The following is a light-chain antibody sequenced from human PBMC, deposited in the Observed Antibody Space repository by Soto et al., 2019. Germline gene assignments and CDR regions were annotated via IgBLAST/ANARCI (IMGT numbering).Light chain of an antibody. CDR2: GAS. CDR3: QQYGSSPWT. J-gene: IGKJ1*01. CDR1: QSVSSNY. V-gene: IGKV3-20*01. Sequence: EIVLTQSPGTLSLSPGERATLSCRASQSVSSNYLAWYQQKPGQAPRPLIYGASSRATGIPDRFSGSGAGTEITLTISRLESEDFAVYYCQQYGSSPWTFGQGTKVEIK.